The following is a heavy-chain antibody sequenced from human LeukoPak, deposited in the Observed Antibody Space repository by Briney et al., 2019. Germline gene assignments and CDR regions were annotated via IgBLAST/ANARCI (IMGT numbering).Heavy chain of an antibody. J-gene: IGHJ1*01. D-gene: IGHD4-23*01. Sequence: SETLSLTCTVSGGSISSGGYYWSWIRQHPGKGLEWIGYIYYSGSTYYNPSLKSRVTISVDTSKNQFSLKLSSVTAADTAVYYCAGPDSGGYFQHWGQGTLVTVSS. CDR1: GGSISSGGYY. V-gene: IGHV4-31*03. CDR3: AGPDSGGYFQH. CDR2: IYYSGST.